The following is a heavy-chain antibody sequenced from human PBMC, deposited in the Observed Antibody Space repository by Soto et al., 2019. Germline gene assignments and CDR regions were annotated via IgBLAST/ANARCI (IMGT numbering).Heavy chain of an antibody. Sequence: QVQLQESGPGLVKPSETLSLTCTVSGGSISSYYWSWIRQPPGKGLEWIGYIYYSGGTNYNPPLKSRVTISVDSSKNHFSLKLSSVTAADPAVYYCARRYGGNLAYWGQGTLVTVSS. CDR1: GGSISSYY. V-gene: IGHV4-59*08. J-gene: IGHJ4*02. CDR2: IYYSGGT. D-gene: IGHD1-26*01. CDR3: ARRYGGNLAY.